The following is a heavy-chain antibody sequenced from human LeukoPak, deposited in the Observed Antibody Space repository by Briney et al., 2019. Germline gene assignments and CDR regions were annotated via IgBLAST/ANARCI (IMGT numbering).Heavy chain of an antibody. CDR2: ISSSGSCI. D-gene: IGHD2-15*01. J-gene: IGHJ6*02. Sequence: PGGSLRLSCAASGFTFSSYSMNWVRQAPGKGLEWVSSISSSGSCISYPDSVKGRFTISRDNAKNSLYLQMNSLRDEDTAVYYCARVGCRGGSCSSRGDYYYGMDVWGQGTTVTVSS. CDR1: GFTFSSYS. CDR3: ARVGCRGGSCSSRGDYYYGMDV. V-gene: IGHV3-21*01.